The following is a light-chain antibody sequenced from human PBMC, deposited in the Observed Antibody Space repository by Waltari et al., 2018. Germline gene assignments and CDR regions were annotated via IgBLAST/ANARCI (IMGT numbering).Light chain of an antibody. CDR3: GTWDVSPGAGA. Sequence: QSVLTQPPSVSAAPGQRVTISCSGSSSNIGSRSVSWYQQVPGTAPKLLINENDKGPSGISDRFSGSKSGTSATLGITGLQTGDEADYYCGTWDVSPGAGAFGGGTKLTVL. J-gene: IGLJ3*02. CDR2: END. V-gene: IGLV1-51*02. CDR1: SSNIGSRS.